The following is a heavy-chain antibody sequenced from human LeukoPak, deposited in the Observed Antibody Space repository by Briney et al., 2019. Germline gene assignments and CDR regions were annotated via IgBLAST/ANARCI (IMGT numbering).Heavy chain of an antibody. CDR2: ISVGSNYI. V-gene: IGHV3-21*01. D-gene: IGHD3-22*01. Sequence: GGSLRLSCAASGYTFSSYSINWVRQAPGKGLEWVSSISVGSNYIYYADSVRGRFSISRDDARNSLYLQMDSLRGDDTAVYYCARLRRNSDRSGYYYYYDYWGQGTLVTVFS. CDR3: ARLRRNSDRSGYYYYYDY. CDR1: GYTFSSYS. J-gene: IGHJ4*02.